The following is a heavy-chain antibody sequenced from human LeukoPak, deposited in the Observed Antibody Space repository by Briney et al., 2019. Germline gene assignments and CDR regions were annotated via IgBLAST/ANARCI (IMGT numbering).Heavy chain of an antibody. CDR3: ARGLWFGELLL. Sequence: SETLSLTCAVYGGSSSGYYWSWIRQPPGKGLEWIGEVNHSGSTNYNPSLKSRVTISVDTSKNQFSLKLSSVTAADTAVYYCARGLWFGELLLWGQGTLVTVSS. J-gene: IGHJ4*02. CDR2: VNHSGST. D-gene: IGHD3-10*01. V-gene: IGHV4-34*01. CDR1: GGSSSGYY.